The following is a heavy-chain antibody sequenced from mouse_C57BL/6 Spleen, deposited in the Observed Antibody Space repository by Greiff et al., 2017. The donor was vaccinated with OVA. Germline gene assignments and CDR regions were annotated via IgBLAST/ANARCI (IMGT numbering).Heavy chain of an antibody. V-gene: IGHV5-4*01. CDR2: ISDGGSYT. Sequence: EVKLQESGGGLVKPGGSLKLSCAASGFTFSSYAMSWVRQTPEQRLEWVATISDGGSYTYYPDNVKGRFTISRDNAKNNLYLQMSHLKSEDTAMYYCAREGAFYDNLPRYFDVWGTGTTVTVSS. CDR1: GFTFSSYA. J-gene: IGHJ1*03. CDR3: AREGAFYDNLPRYFDV. D-gene: IGHD2-10*01.